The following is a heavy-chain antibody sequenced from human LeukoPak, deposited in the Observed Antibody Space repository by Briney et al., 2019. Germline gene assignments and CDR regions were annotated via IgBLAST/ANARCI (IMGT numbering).Heavy chain of an antibody. CDR2: IYPGDSDT. Sequence: GESLKISCKGSGYSFTSYWIGWVRQMPGKGLEWMGIIYPGDSDTRYSPSSQGQVTISADKSISTAYLQWSSLKASGTAMYYCVGSGWYSGLDYWGQGTLVTVSS. CDR3: VGSGWYSGLDY. D-gene: IGHD6-19*01. V-gene: IGHV5-51*01. J-gene: IGHJ4*02. CDR1: GYSFTSYW.